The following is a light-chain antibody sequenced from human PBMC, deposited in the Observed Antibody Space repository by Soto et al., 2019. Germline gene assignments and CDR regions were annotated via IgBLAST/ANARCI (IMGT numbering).Light chain of an antibody. Sequence: QSALTQPASVSGSPGQSITISCTGTSSDVGGYDLVSWYQQHPGKAPKLIIYEGSKRPSGISNRFSGSKSGNTASLIISGLQGDDGGVYYCCAYENRNTFLFGGGTKLTVL. V-gene: IGLV2-23*03. CDR3: CAYENRNTFL. J-gene: IGLJ3*02. CDR2: EGS. CDR1: SSDVGGYDL.